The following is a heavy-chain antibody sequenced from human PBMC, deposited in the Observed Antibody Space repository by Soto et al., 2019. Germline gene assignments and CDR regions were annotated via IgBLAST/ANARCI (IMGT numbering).Heavy chain of an antibody. CDR3: LRAYYRRRWAPFDY. CDR1: GFTVSSNY. J-gene: IGHJ4*02. D-gene: IGHD3-10*01. Sequence: EVQLVESGGGLVQPGGSLRLSCAASGFTVSSNYMSWVRQAPGKGLEWVSVIYIGGSTYYAESVKGSCTISRDKSKNTLYPQTDSQRSESRGEYYCLRAYYRRRWAPFDYRGPGTPV. CDR2: IYIGGST. V-gene: IGHV3-66*01.